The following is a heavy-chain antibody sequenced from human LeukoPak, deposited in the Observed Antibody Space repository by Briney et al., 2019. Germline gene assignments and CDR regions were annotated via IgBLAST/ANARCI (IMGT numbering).Heavy chain of an antibody. CDR1: GYSFNTYW. CDR3: ARTPLYGSGLAYYFDY. D-gene: IGHD3-10*01. J-gene: IGHJ4*02. CDR2: IYPGDSDT. Sequence: GESLKISCKGSGYSFNTYWIGWVRQMPGKGLEWMGIIYPGDSDTKYSPSFQGQVTISADKSISTAYLQWSSLKAPDTAMYYCARTPLYGSGLAYYFDYWGQGTLVTVSS. V-gene: IGHV5-51*01.